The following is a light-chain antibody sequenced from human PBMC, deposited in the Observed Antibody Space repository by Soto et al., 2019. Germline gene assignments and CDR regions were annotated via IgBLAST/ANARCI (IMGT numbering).Light chain of an antibody. V-gene: IGKV3-15*01. CDR2: DAS. CDR3: QQYNNWPPWT. J-gene: IGKJ1*01. Sequence: EVVMTQSPATLSVSPGGRATLSCRASQSVSSKLAWYQQKPGQAPRLLIYDASTRATGIPARFSGSGSGTEFTLTISSLQSEDFAIYYCQQYNNWPPWTFGQGTKVEIK. CDR1: QSVSSK.